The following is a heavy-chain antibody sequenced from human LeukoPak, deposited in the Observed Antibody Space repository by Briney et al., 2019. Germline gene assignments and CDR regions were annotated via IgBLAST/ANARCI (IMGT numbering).Heavy chain of an antibody. Sequence: SQTLSLTCAISGDSVSSNNAAWNWNRQSPSRGLEWLGRTYYRSKWYNDYAVSVKSRITINPDTSKNRFSLQLNSVTPEDTAVYYCARDHYGDYVDWFDPWGQGTLVTVSS. V-gene: IGHV6-1*01. J-gene: IGHJ5*02. CDR1: GDSVSSNNAA. CDR3: ARDHYGDYVDWFDP. CDR2: TYYRSKWYN. D-gene: IGHD4-17*01.